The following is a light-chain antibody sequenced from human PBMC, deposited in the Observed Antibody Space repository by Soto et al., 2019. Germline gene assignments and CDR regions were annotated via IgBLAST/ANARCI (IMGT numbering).Light chain of an antibody. V-gene: IGLV2-8*01. CDR3: SSYTGSNNYV. Sequence: QSALTQPPSASGSPGQSVTISCTGTSIDVGGYNYVSWYQQHPGKAPKLMIYEVSKRPSGVPDRFSGSKSGNTASLTVSGLQAEDEAEYYCSSYTGSNNYVFGTGTKVTVL. J-gene: IGLJ1*01. CDR2: EVS. CDR1: SIDVGGYNY.